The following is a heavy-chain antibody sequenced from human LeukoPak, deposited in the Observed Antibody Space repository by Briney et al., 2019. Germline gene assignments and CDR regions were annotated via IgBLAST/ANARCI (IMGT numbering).Heavy chain of an antibody. CDR3: ARDSDIAVAAFDI. CDR1: GFTFSRYY. J-gene: IGHJ3*02. V-gene: IGHV3-7*01. D-gene: IGHD6-19*01. Sequence: GGSLRLPCAASGFTFSRYYMTWVRQAPGKGLEWVANIKQDGSEKFYVDSVKGRFTISRDNAKNSLYLQMNSLRAEDTAVYYCARDSDIAVAAFDIWGQGTMVIVSS. CDR2: IKQDGSEK.